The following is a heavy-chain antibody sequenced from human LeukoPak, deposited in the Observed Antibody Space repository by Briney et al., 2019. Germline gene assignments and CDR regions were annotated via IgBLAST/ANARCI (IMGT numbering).Heavy chain of an antibody. J-gene: IGHJ3*02. CDR1: GGSISSSSYY. D-gene: IGHD5-12*01. CDR3: ARDRARLQTLDAFDI. CDR2: IYYSGST. Sequence: SETLSLTCTVSGGSISSSSYYWGWIRQPPGKGLEWIGSIYYSGSTYYNPSLKSRVTMSVDTSKNQFSLKLSSVTAADTAVYYCARDRARLQTLDAFDIWGQGTMVTVSS. V-gene: IGHV4-39*07.